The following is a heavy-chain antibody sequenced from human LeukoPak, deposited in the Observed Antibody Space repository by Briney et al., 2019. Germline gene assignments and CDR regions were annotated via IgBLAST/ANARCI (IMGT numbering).Heavy chain of an antibody. V-gene: IGHV3-53*01. Sequence: GGSLRLSCAASGLTGSHNYVSWGRQAPGKGLEWVSAIHTSGDTCYADSVKGRFTISRDTSKNTLYLQINSLRVEDTAVYYCIVFGDSNHWGQGTLVTVSS. J-gene: IGHJ5*02. CDR2: IHTSGDT. CDR3: IVFGDSNH. D-gene: IGHD4-17*01. CDR1: GLTGSHNY.